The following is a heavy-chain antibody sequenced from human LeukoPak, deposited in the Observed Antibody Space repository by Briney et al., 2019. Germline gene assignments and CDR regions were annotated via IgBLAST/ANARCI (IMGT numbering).Heavy chain of an antibody. CDR2: ISGSGGST. D-gene: IGHD6-6*01. Sequence: GGSLRLSCAASGFTLSSYAMSWVRQAPGKGLEWVSAISGSGGSTYYADSVKGRFTISRDNSKNTLYLQMNSLRAEDTAVYYCAKDPSSIAARPPFDYWGQGTLVTVSS. V-gene: IGHV3-23*01. CDR1: GFTLSSYA. J-gene: IGHJ4*02. CDR3: AKDPSSIAARPPFDY.